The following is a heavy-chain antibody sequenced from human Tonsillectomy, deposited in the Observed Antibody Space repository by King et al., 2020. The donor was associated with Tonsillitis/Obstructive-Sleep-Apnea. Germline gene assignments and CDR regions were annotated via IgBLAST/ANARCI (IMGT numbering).Heavy chain of an antibody. J-gene: IGHJ4*02. CDR1: GFTFSSNY. CDR2: IYSGGST. CDR3: ARVEASSIQQDY. Sequence: QLVQSGGGFIQPGGSLRLSCAASGFTFSSNYMSWVRQAPGKGLEWVLVIYSGGSTYYADSVKGRFTISRDNSKNTLYLQMNSLRAEDTAVYYCARVEASSIQQDYWGQGTLVTVSS. V-gene: IGHV3-53*01. D-gene: IGHD5-18*01.